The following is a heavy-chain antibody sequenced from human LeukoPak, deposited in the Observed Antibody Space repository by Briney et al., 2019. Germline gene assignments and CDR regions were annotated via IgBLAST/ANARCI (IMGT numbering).Heavy chain of an antibody. CDR2: IYYSGST. V-gene: IGHV4-31*03. J-gene: IGHJ3*02. CDR1: GGSISSGGYY. CDR3: ARDYYDSSGYYGYAFDI. Sequence: PSETLSLTCTVSGGSISSGGYYWSWIRQHPGKGLEWIGYIYYSGSTYYNPSLKSRVTISVDTSKNQFSLKLSSVTAADTAVYYCARDYYDSSGYYGYAFDIWGQGTMVTVSS. D-gene: IGHD3-22*01.